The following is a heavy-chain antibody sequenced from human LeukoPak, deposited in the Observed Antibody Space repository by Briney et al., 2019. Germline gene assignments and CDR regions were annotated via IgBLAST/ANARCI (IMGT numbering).Heavy chain of an antibody. Sequence: TSVKVSCKASGGTFSSYAISWVRQAPGQGLEWMGRIIPILGIANYAQKFQGRVTITADKSTITAYMDLSTLRSEDTVVYYCACTVTTRSSYAFDIWGQGTMVTVSS. D-gene: IGHD4-17*01. V-gene: IGHV1-69*04. CDR1: GGTFSSYA. CDR2: IIPILGIA. J-gene: IGHJ3*02. CDR3: ACTVTTRSSYAFDI.